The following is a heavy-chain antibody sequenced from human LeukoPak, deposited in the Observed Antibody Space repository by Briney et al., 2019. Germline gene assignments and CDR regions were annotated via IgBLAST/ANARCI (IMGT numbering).Heavy chain of an antibody. CDR2: INHSGSA. J-gene: IGHJ4*02. D-gene: IGHD2-2*01. Sequence: SETLSLTCAVYGGSFSGYYWSWIRQPPGKGLEWIGEINHSGSANYNPSLKSRVTISVDTSKNQFSLKLSSVTAADTAVYYCARVAGVVPAASYDYWGQGTLVTVSS. CDR3: ARVAGVVPAASYDY. V-gene: IGHV4-34*01. CDR1: GGSFSGYY.